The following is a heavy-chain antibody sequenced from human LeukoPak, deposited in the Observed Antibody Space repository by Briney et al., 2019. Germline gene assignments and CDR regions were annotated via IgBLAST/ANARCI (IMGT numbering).Heavy chain of an antibody. CDR1: GGTFSSYA. D-gene: IGHD3-10*01. V-gene: IGHV1-69*05. Sequence: SVKVSCKASGGTFSSYAISWVRQAPGQGLEWMGRIIPIFGTANYAQKFQGRVTITTHESTSTAYMELSSLRSKDTAVYYSARALDSREFFDYWGQGTLVTVSS. J-gene: IGHJ4*02. CDR2: IIPIFGTA. CDR3: ARALDSREFFDY.